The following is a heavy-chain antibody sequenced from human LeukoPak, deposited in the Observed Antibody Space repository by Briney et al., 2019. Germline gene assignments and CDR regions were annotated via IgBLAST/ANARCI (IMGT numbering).Heavy chain of an antibody. CDR3: AKDLAGSGSYSFDY. J-gene: IGHJ4*02. CDR2: ISSSSSYI. V-gene: IGHV3-21*04. CDR1: GFTFSSYS. Sequence: PGGSLRLSCAASGFTFSSYSMNWVRQAPGKGLEWVSSISSSSSYIYYADSVKGRFTISRDNAKNSLYLQMNSLRAEDTAVYYCAKDLAGSGSYSFDYWGQGTLVTVSS. D-gene: IGHD1-26*01.